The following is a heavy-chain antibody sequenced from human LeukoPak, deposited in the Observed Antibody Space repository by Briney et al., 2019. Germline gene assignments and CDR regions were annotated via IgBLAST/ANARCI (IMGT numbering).Heavy chain of an antibody. Sequence: ASVKVSCKASGYTFTGYYMHWVRQAPGQGLEWMGWINPNSGGTNYAQKFQGRVTMTRDTSISTAYMELNRLRSDDTAVYYCARDQYYGSGSYHYYYYYYMDVWGKGTTVTISS. CDR3: ARDQYYGSGSYHYYYYYYMDV. J-gene: IGHJ6*03. CDR1: GYTFTGYY. D-gene: IGHD3-10*01. V-gene: IGHV1-2*02. CDR2: INPNSGGT.